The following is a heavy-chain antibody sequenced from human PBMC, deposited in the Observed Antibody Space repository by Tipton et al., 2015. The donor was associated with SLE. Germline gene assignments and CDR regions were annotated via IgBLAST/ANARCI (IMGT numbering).Heavy chain of an antibody. J-gene: IGHJ4*01. V-gene: IGHV4-59*02. CDR1: GGSVSGNY. Sequence: TLSLTCTVSGGSVSGNYWSWLRQSPGQGLEWIGFIYYSGITNYNPSLKSRLTVLVDTSKNQFSLRLTSVTAADTAVYYCARGVYCGGDCYSYYFDYWGHGMLVTVSS. D-gene: IGHD2-21*01. CDR2: IYYSGIT. CDR3: ARGVYCGGDCYSYYFDY.